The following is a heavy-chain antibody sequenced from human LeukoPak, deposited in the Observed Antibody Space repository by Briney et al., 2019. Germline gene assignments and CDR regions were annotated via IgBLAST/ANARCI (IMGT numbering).Heavy chain of an antibody. CDR1: GFTVSSNY. CDR2: IYIVGST. D-gene: IGHD3-10*01. CDR3: ARGGSGSYYPFDY. J-gene: IGHJ4*02. Sequence: PGGSLRLSCAASGFTVSSNYMSWVRQAPGEGLEWVSIIYIVGSTYYADSVMGRFTISRDNSKNTLDLQMKSLRAEDTAVYYCARGGSGSYYPFDYWGQGTLVTVSS. V-gene: IGHV3-66*01.